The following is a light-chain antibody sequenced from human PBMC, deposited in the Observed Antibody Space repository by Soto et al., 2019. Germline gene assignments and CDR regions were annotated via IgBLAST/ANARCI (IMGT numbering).Light chain of an antibody. CDR1: ISDVGSYDL. Sequence: QSALTQPASVSGSPGQSITISCTGTISDVGSYDLVSWYQQHPGKAPKLMIYEGSKRPSGVSSRFSCSKSGNTASLTISGLQAEDEADYYCCSYAGSSTSWVFGGGTKLTVL. V-gene: IGLV2-23*01. CDR2: EGS. J-gene: IGLJ3*02. CDR3: CSYAGSSTSWV.